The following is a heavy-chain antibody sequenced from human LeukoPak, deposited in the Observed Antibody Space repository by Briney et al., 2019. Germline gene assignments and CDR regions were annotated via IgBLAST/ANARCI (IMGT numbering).Heavy chain of an antibody. V-gene: IGHV3-23*01. CDR2: ISGSGGST. CDR3: AKGREVRYCSGGSCFDFDY. D-gene: IGHD2-15*01. CDR1: GFTFSSYA. J-gene: IGHJ4*02. Sequence: GSLRLSCAASGFTFSSYAMSWVRQAPGKGLEWVSAISGSGGSTYYADSVKGRFTISRDNSKNTLYLQMNSLRAEDTAVYYCAKGREVRYCSGGSCFDFDYWGQGTLVTVSS.